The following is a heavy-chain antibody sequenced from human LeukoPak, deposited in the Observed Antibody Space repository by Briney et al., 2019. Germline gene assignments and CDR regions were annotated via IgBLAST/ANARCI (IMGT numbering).Heavy chain of an antibody. J-gene: IGHJ4*02. V-gene: IGHV1-69*06. Sequence: GASVKVSCKASGGTFSSYAISWVRQAPGQGLEWMGGIVPIFGTANYAQKFQGRVTITADKSTSTAYMELSSLRSEDTAVYYCARDRGFGELSLSPFDYWGQGTLVTVSP. CDR1: GGTFSSYA. D-gene: IGHD3-10*01. CDR3: ARDRGFGELSLSPFDY. CDR2: IVPIFGTA.